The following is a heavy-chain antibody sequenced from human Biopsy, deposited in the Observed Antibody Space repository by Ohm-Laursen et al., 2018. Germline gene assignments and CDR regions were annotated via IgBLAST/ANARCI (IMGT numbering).Heavy chain of an antibody. D-gene: IGHD6-13*01. Sequence: SQTLSLTYAVSGASINIAYYWGWIRQPPGKGLEWIGIIYQTGNTYYNPSLKSRLTISGDASKNEFFLNLTSVTAADTAIYYCVRVRGITPPGAFDFWGQGTKVAVSS. V-gene: IGHV4-38-2*01. CDR2: IYQTGNT. J-gene: IGHJ3*01. CDR3: VRVRGITPPGAFDF. CDR1: GASINIAYY.